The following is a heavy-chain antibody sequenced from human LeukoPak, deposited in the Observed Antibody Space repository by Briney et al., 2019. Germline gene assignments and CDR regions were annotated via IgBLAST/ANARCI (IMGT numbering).Heavy chain of an antibody. CDR1: GGTFSSYA. J-gene: IGHJ4*02. Sequence: SVKVSCKASGGTFSSYAISWVRQAPGQGLEWMGRITPILGIANYAQKFQGRVTITADKSTSTAYMELSSLRSEDTAVYYCAGGIFGVFDYWGQGTLVTVSS. V-gene: IGHV1-69*04. CDR2: ITPILGIA. D-gene: IGHD3-3*01. CDR3: AGGIFGVFDY.